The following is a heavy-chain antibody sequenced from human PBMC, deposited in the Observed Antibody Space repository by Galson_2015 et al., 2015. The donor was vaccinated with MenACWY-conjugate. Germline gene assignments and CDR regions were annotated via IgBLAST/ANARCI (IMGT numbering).Heavy chain of an antibody. CDR3: AKVRTGAYYDAMRPGVGPMDI. CDR1: GFTFSAFG. Sequence: SLRLSCAPSGFTFSAFGMHWVRQAPGRGLEWVSYIRHDGSTTYYEDSVKGRFTISRDNSKKSVYLEMNSLRVDDTAVYYCAKVRTGAYYDAMRPGVGPMDIWGPGT. V-gene: IGHV3-30*02. D-gene: IGHD3-22*01. CDR2: IRHDGSTT. J-gene: IGHJ6*02.